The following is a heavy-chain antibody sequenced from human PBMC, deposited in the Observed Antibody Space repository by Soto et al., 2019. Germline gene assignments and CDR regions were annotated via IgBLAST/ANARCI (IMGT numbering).Heavy chain of an antibody. Sequence: QAQLVESGGGVVQPGRSLRLSCVVSGFPFRNYGMHWVRQAPGKGLEWVAVLSYDGSEKDYAASVKGRFTISRDNFKNTLYLQMNSLGTDATALYYCAKFPRGNYEPTWGQGTLVTVSS. CDR3: AKFPRGNYEPT. D-gene: IGHD3-3*01. J-gene: IGHJ5*02. V-gene: IGHV3-30*18. CDR2: LSYDGSEK. CDR1: GFPFRNYG.